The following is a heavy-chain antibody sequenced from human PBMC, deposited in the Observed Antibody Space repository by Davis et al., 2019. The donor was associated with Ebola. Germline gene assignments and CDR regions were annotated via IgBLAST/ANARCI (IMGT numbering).Heavy chain of an antibody. CDR1: GFTFSIYT. CDR3: ARGGYDSSGPILRDWYFDL. J-gene: IGHJ2*01. D-gene: IGHD3-22*01. V-gene: IGHV3-21*01. CDR2: ISSSGSYI. Sequence: GESLKISCAASGFTFSIYTMNWVRQAPGEGLEWVSSISSSGSYIYYPDSVRGRFTISRDNAKNSLYLQMNSLGAEDMAVYYCARGGYDSSGPILRDWYFDLWGRGTLVTVSS.